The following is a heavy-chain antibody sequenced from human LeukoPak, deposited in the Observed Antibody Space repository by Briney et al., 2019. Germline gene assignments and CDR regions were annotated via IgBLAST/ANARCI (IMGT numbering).Heavy chain of an antibody. CDR1: GYTFTELS. CDR2: FDPEDGDT. Sequence: ASVKVSCKVSGYTFTELSIHWVRQSPGKGLEWMGGFDPEDGDTIYAQRFQGRVTMTEDTSTDTAYMELRSLRSDDTAVYYCARDAAGYYDILTGYYISDYWGQGTLVTVSS. CDR3: ARDAAGYYDILTGYYISDY. V-gene: IGHV1-24*01. D-gene: IGHD3-9*01. J-gene: IGHJ4*02.